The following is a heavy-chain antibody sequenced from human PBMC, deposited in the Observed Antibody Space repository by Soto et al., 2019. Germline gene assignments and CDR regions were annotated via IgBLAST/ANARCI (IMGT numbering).Heavy chain of an antibody. J-gene: IGHJ6*02. CDR2: IYYTATT. V-gene: IGHV4-61*01. D-gene: IGHD2-8*01. CDR3: ARTYCTTTSCQAHGMDV. Sequence: QVQLQESGSGLVKPSETLSLTCTVSGGSVSSGSYYWTWLRQPPGKGLEWIGYIYYTATTNYNPSLTSRVTISLDTSKNQFSLKLSSMTAADTAVYYSARTYCTTTSCQAHGMDVWGQGTTVTISS. CDR1: GGSVSSGSYY.